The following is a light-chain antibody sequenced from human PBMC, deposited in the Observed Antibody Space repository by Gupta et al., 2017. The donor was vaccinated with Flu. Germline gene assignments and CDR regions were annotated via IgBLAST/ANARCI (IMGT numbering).Light chain of an antibody. CDR3: RRGKHPWT. CDR2: EVS. V-gene: IGKV2-30*01. J-gene: IGKJ2*02. CDR1: QSLVYKNGITY. Sequence: DVVMSQSPLSLSVTLGQAASISCRSSQSLVYKNGITYLTWVQQRPGQSPRRIIYEVSKRDSGVTDRFRGSGEFNDFTLKSSRGEAEDGGGYYGRRGKHPWTFGQGTRLEI.